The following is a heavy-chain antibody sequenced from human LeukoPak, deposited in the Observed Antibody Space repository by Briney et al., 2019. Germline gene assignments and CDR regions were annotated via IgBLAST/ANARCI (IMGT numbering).Heavy chain of an antibody. Sequence: SETLSLTCAVYGGSFSGYYWSWIRQPPGKGLEWIGEINHRGSTNYNPSLKSRVTISVDTSKNQFSLKLSSVTAADTAVYYCARLVGDSAGYWGLGTLVTGSS. J-gene: IGHJ4*02. CDR3: ARLVGDSAGY. CDR1: GGSFSGYY. CDR2: INHRGST. D-gene: IGHD1-26*01. V-gene: IGHV4-34*01.